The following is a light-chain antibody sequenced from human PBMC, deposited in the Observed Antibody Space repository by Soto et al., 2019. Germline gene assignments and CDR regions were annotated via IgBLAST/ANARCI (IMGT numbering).Light chain of an antibody. J-gene: IGLJ2*01. CDR1: SSDVGGYNY. Sequence: QSALTQPASVSGCPGQSITISCSGTSSDVGGYNYVSWYQQHPGKAPKIMIYEVSNRPSGVSNRFSGSKSGTTASLTISWLQAEDEADYYCSSYTSSTVVFGGGTRPPS. V-gene: IGLV2-14*01. CDR3: SSYTSSTVV. CDR2: EVS.